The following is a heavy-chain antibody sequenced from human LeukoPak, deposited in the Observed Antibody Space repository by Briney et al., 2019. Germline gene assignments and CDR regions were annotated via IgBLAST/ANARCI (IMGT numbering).Heavy chain of an antibody. V-gene: IGHV1-2*02. CDR3: ARVRIAARHFDY. J-gene: IGHJ4*02. Sequence: ASVKVSCKASGYTFTGYYMHWVRQAPGQGLEWMGWINPNSGGTNYAQKFQGRVTMTRDTSISTAYMELSRLRSDDTAVYYCARVRIAARHFDYWGQGTLVTVSS. D-gene: IGHD6-6*01. CDR2: INPNSGGT. CDR1: GYTFTGYY.